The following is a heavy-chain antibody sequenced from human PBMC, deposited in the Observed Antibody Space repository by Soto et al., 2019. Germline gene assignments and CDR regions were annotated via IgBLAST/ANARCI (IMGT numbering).Heavy chain of an antibody. CDR3: ARGGPRDGYRDLDY. J-gene: IGHJ4*02. CDR2: LTNTGDST. CDR1: GFTFSTYA. D-gene: IGHD5-18*01. V-gene: IGHV3-23*01. Sequence: EVQLLESGGALVQPGGSLRLSCAASGFTFSTYAMTWVRQAPGKGLEWVASLTNTGDSTHYPDSVKGRFTISRDNSKNTMYSQMSSLRAEDTAVYYCARGGPRDGYRDLDYWGQGTQVTVSS.